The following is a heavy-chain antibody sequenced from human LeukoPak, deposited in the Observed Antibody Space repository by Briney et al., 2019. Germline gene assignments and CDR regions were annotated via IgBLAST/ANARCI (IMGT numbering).Heavy chain of an antibody. CDR3: ARSRTNTDAYNELDY. D-gene: IGHD5-24*01. CDR1: GGSISGYY. J-gene: IGHJ4*02. V-gene: IGHV4-59*08. CDR2: VYDREST. Sequence: SETLPLTCSVSGGSISGYYWSWIRQPPGKGLEWLGCVYDRESTYYNPSLTRRVTISLDTSRTQFSLKLSSVAAADTAVYYCARSRTNTDAYNELDYWGQGTLVTVSS.